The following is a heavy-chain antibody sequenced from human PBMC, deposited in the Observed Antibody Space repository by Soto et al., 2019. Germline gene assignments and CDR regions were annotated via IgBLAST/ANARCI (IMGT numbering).Heavy chain of an antibody. D-gene: IGHD3-16*01. CDR2: LIPIFGTA. V-gene: IGHV1-69*01. Sequence: QVQVVQSGAEVKKPGSSVKVSCKASGDTFYNYAISWVRQAPGRGLEWMGGLIPIFGTANYAHKFQGRVTITADESASTAYMELSSVRSEDTAVYYCARTYSRASWGRYYYYYYGTDVWGQGTTVTVSS. CDR3: ARTYSRASWGRYYYYYYGTDV. CDR1: GDTFYNYA. J-gene: IGHJ6*02.